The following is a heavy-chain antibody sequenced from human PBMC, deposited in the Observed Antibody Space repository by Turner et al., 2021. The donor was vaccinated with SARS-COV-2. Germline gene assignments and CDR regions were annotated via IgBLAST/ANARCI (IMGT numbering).Heavy chain of an antibody. J-gene: IGHJ6*02. V-gene: IGHV3-9*01. CDR2: ISWNSCGI. D-gene: IGHD3-10*01. Sequence: DVQLVESGGGLVQPGRSLRPSCAAAGFTFDDYAMDWVRRAPGKGLVWVSRISWNSCGIDYADSIKSRFTVSRDNAKNSLYLQINSLRAYHTALYYCAKDLILGSYYYFYGMDVWGQGTTVTVSS. CDR3: AKDLILGSYYYFYGMDV. CDR1: GFTFDDYA.